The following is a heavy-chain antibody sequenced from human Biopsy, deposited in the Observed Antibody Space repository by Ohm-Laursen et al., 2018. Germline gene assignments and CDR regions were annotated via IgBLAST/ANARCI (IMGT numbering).Heavy chain of an antibody. Sequence: SDTLSLTCAVSGGSISNNNYYWGWIRQPPGKGLERIGSIFYRGSTHYKPSLKSRVNISVDTSKNQFSLKLNSVTAADTAVYYCARDYDTSGYYYVSWGQGTLVTVSS. CDR2: IFYRGST. CDR3: ARDYDTSGYYYVS. J-gene: IGHJ5*02. V-gene: IGHV4-39*01. D-gene: IGHD3-22*01. CDR1: GGSISNNNYY.